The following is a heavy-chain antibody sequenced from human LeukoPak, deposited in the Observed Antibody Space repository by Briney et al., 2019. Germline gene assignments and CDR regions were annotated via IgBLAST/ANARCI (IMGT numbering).Heavy chain of an antibody. V-gene: IGHV3-30*04. J-gene: IGHJ5*02. CDR3: ARDRGQWELENWFDP. D-gene: IGHD1-26*01. Sequence: GGSLRLSCAASGFTFSSYAMHWGRQAPGKGLEWVAVISYDGSNKYYADSVKGRFTISRDNSKNTLYLQMNSLRAEDTAVYYCARDRGQWELENWFDPWGQGTLVTVSS. CDR1: GFTFSSYA. CDR2: ISYDGSNK.